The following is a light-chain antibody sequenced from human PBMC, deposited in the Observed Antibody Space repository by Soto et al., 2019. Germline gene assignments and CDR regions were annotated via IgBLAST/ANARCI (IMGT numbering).Light chain of an antibody. J-gene: IGKJ3*01. Sequence: EIVLTQSPATLSLSPGERATLSCRASQSVSSYLAWYQQKPGQAPRLLIYDASNRATGIPARFSGSGSGTDFTLTISSREPEDFAVYYCQHFTFGPGTKVDIK. V-gene: IGKV3-11*01. CDR1: QSVSSY. CDR2: DAS. CDR3: QHFT.